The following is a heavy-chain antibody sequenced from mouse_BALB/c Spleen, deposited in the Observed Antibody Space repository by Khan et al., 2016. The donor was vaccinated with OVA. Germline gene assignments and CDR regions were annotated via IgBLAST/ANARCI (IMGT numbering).Heavy chain of an antibody. J-gene: IGHJ4*01. CDR1: GYTFTNSG. Sequence: QIQLVQSGPELKKPGETVKISCKASGYTFTNSGMNWVKQAPGKGLKWMGWINTNTGEPTYAEEFKGRFAFSLETSANTAYLQINNLKNEDTATYFCARSRWLLPAMDYWGQGTSVTVSS. CDR3: ARSRWLLPAMDY. D-gene: IGHD2-3*01. V-gene: IGHV9-3*02. CDR2: INTNTGEP.